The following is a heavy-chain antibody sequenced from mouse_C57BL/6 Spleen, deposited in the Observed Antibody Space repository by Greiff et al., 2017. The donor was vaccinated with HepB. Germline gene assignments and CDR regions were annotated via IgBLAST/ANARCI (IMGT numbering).Heavy chain of an antibody. V-gene: IGHV1-81*01. Sequence: QVQLKESGAELARPGASVKLSCKASGYTFTSYGISWVKQRTGQGLEWIGEIYPRSGNTYYNEKFKGKAKLTADKSSSTAYMELRSLTSEDSAVYFCAGDYGRDFDYWGQGTTLTVSS. D-gene: IGHD1-2*01. CDR3: AGDYGRDFDY. CDR1: GYTFTSYG. J-gene: IGHJ2*01. CDR2: IYPRSGNT.